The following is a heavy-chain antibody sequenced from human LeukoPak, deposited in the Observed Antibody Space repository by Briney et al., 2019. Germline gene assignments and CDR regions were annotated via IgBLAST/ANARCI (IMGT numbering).Heavy chain of an antibody. V-gene: IGHV4-31*03. CDR1: GDSISSGGYY. CDR3: ARAGEYCSSTSCYANFDY. J-gene: IGHJ4*02. D-gene: IGHD2-2*01. Sequence: PSETLSLTCTVSGDSISSGGYYWSWIRQHPGKGLEWIGYIYYSGSTYYNPSLKSRVTISVDTSKNQFSLKLSSVTAADTAVYYCARAGEYCSSTSCYANFDYWGQGTLVTVSS. CDR2: IYYSGST.